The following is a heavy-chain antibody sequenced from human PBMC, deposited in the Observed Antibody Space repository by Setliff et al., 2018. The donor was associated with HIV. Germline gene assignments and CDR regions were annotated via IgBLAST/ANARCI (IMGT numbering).Heavy chain of an antibody. CDR2: NYYGGST. Sequence: PSETLSLTCTVSGDSISSGGYYWSWIRQHPGKGLEWVGYNYYGGSTYYHPSRKSRVTISVDTAKNPSSLKVSSVTAADTAVYYCARAEGYYDSSVNPGRYYYYYMDVWGKGTTVTVSS. D-gene: IGHD3-22*01. CDR1: GDSISSGGYY. J-gene: IGHJ6*03. V-gene: IGHV4-31*03. CDR3: ARAEGYYDSSVNPGRYYYYYMDV.